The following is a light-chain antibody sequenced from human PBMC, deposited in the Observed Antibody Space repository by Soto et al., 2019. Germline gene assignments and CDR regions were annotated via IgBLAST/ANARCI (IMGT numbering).Light chain of an antibody. Sequence: EIVMTQSPATLSVSPGERATLSCRASQSVSSNLAWYQQKPGQAPRLLIYGASTRATSIPARFSGSGSGTDFTLTISSLQPEDFATYYCLQDYNYPWTFGQGTKVDIK. J-gene: IGKJ1*01. CDR1: QSVSSN. CDR2: GAS. CDR3: LQDYNYPWT. V-gene: IGKV3D-15*01.